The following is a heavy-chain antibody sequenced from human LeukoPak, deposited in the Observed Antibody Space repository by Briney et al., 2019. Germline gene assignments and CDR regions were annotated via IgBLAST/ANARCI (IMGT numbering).Heavy chain of an antibody. CDR1: GYTFTGYY. J-gene: IGHJ6*03. V-gene: IGHV1-2*02. D-gene: IGHD6-19*01. Sequence: ASVKVSCKASGYTFTGYYMHWVRQAPGQGLEWMGWINPNSGGTNYAQKFQGRVTMTRDTSISTAYMELSRLRSDDTAVYYCARGLLFHVSGWYRRVNYYYYMDVWGKGTTVTISS. CDR2: INPNSGGT. CDR3: ARGLLFHVSGWYRRVNYYYYMDV.